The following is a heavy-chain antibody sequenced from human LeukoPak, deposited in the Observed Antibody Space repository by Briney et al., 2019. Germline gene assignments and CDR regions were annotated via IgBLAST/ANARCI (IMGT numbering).Heavy chain of an antibody. Sequence: SVKVSYKASGGTFSSYASSLGRQAAGQGHEWMGGIIHIFGTANYEQKFQGRVTITTDASTRTAYMELSSLRSEDTAVYYCARGIVVVPAAMSWFDPWGQGTLVTVSS. CDR2: IIHIFGTA. J-gene: IGHJ5*02. CDR3: ARGIVVVPAAMSWFDP. V-gene: IGHV1-69*05. D-gene: IGHD2-2*01. CDR1: GGTFSSYA.